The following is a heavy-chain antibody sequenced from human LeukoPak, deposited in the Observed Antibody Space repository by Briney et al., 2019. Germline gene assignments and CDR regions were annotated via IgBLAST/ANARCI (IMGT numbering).Heavy chain of an antibody. CDR3: AREKTGGVEYYFDY. V-gene: IGHV4-61*02. CDR1: GGSISSGSYY. Sequence: PSQTLSLTCTVSGGSISSGSYYWSWIRQPAGKGLECIGRIYTSGSTNYNPSLKSRVTISVDTSKNQFSLKLSSVTAADTAVYYCAREKTGGVEYYFDYWGQGTLVTVSS. J-gene: IGHJ4*02. D-gene: IGHD2-8*02. CDR2: IYTSGST.